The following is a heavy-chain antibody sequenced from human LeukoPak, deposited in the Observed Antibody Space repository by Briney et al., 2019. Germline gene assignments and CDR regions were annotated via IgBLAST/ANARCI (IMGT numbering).Heavy chain of an antibody. D-gene: IGHD6-13*01. J-gene: IGHJ5*02. CDR2: INTNTGNP. CDR3: ARDPYTSSSWYRGRANNWFDP. Sequence: ASVKVSCKASGYTFTNYALNWVRQAPGQGPEWMGWINTNTGNPTYAQGFTGRFVFSLDTSVSTAYLQISSLKADDTAVYYCARDPYTSSSWYRGRANNWFDPWGQGTLVTVSS. V-gene: IGHV7-4-1*02. CDR1: GYTFTNYA.